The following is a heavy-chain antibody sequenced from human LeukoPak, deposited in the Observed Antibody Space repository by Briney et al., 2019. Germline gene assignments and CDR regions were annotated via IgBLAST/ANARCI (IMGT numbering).Heavy chain of an antibody. CDR1: GGTFSSYA. D-gene: IGHD1-1*01. CDR3: ASSSGGNDVDF. V-gene: IGHV1-69*04. CDR2: NIPILGKA. Sequence: SVKVSCKASGGTFSSYAISWVRQAPGQGLEWMEKNIPILGKATSAQKIQGRVTITADKSTSSAYSELSSLRSEDTAVYCGASSSGGNDVDFWGQRTRVTVSS. J-gene: IGHJ4*02.